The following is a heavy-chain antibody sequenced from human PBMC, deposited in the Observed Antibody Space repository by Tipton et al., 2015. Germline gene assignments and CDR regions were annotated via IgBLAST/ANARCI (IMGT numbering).Heavy chain of an antibody. J-gene: IGHJ3*01. Sequence: SLRLSCTASGFTVGSNYMNWVRQAPGKGLEWVSVMYSGGKTYYADSLMGRFTISRDNSQNTLYLQMNSPRAEDTAVYFCARERYPYGFDVWGQGTMVTVSP. V-gene: IGHV3-53*01. CDR2: MYSGGKT. CDR1: GFTVGSNY. CDR3: ARERYPYGFDV. D-gene: IGHD2-15*01.